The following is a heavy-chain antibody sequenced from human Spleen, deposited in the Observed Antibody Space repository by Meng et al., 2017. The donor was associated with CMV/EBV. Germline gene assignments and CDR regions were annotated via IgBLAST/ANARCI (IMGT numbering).Heavy chain of an antibody. CDR3: ARVLTARDFANAFDI. J-gene: IGHJ3*02. CDR2: INPNSGGT. CDR1: GYTFIGYY. Sequence: ASVKVSCKASGYTFIGYYMHWVRQAPGQGLEWMGWINPNSGGTNYAQKFQGRITMTGDTSITTAYMELSRLRSDDTAIYYCARVLTARDFANAFDIWGQGTMVTVSS. V-gene: IGHV1-2*02. D-gene: IGHD3-9*01.